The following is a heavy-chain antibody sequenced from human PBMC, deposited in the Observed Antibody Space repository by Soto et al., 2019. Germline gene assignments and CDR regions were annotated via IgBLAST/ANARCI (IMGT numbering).Heavy chain of an antibody. D-gene: IGHD3-22*01. J-gene: IGHJ3*01. CDR1: GGTFNTYV. CDR2: IIPMFNTA. Sequence: GASVKVSCKASGGTFNTYVFNWVRQAPGQGLEWMGGIIPMFNTANYAQKFQGRVTITADKSTNTAYMELSSLRSEDSAVYYCARAAQRYYYDSSDQYDALDVWGQGTMFTVSS. V-gene: IGHV1-69*06. CDR3: ARAAQRYYYDSSDQYDALDV.